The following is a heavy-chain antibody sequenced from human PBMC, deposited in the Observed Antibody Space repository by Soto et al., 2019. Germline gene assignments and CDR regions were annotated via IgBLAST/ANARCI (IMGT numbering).Heavy chain of an antibody. CDR3: TRDFQGHYYYGMDV. Sequence: GGSLRLSCTASGFTFGDYAMNWVRQAPGKGLEWVGFIRGKPNGGATDYAASLKGRFTISRDDSRSVAYLQMNSLKTEDTAVYYCTRDFQGHYYYGMDVWGQGTTVTVSS. CDR1: GFTFGDYA. V-gene: IGHV3-49*04. CDR2: IRGKPNGGAT. J-gene: IGHJ6*02.